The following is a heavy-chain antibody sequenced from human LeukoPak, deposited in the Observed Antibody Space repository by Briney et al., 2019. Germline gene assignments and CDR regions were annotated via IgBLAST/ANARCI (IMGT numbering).Heavy chain of an antibody. CDR3: ARQVVVAATVWFDP. J-gene: IGHJ5*02. CDR2: ISAYNGNT. CDR1: GYTFTRYG. Sequence: ASVKVSCKASGYTFTRYGISWVRQAPGQGLEWMGCISAYNGNTNYAQKLQGRVTMTTDTSTSTAYMELRSLRSDDTAVYYCARQVVVAATVWFDPWGQGTLVTVSS. V-gene: IGHV1-18*01. D-gene: IGHD2-15*01.